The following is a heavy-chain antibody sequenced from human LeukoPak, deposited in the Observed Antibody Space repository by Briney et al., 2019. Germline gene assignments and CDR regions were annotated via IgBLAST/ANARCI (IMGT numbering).Heavy chain of an antibody. CDR3: TRAVWLIRKIDY. CDR1: GFTFSSYA. V-gene: IGHV3-48*02. CDR2: ISSTASPT. Sequence: GGSLRLSCAASGFTFSSYAMHWVRQAPGKGLEWVAYISSTASPTYYADSVKGRFTVSRDDAKHSLYLQMNSLRDENTAVYYCTRAVWLIRKIDYWGQGTLVTVSS. D-gene: IGHD3-22*01. J-gene: IGHJ4*02.